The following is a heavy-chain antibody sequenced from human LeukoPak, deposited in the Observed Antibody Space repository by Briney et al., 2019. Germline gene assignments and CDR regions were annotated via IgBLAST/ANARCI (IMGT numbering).Heavy chain of an antibody. D-gene: IGHD3-10*01. CDR1: GGTFSSYA. V-gene: IGHV1-69*05. CDR3: ARGANYYGSGSRLRYFDY. J-gene: IGHJ4*02. CDR2: IIPIFGTA. Sequence: PVKVSCKASGGTFSSYAISWVRQAPGQGLEWMGGIIPIFGTANYAQKFQGRVTITTDESTSTAYMELSSLRSEDTAVYYCARGANYYGSGSRLRYFDYWGQGTLVTVSS.